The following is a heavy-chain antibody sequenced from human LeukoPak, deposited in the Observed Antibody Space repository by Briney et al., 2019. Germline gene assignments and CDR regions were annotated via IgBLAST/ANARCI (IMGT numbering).Heavy chain of an antibody. CDR3: ARVYGSGSYQHYFDY. D-gene: IGHD3-10*01. V-gene: IGHV4-34*01. CDR2: INHSGST. Sequence: PSETLSLTCAVYGGSFSGYYWSWIRQPPGKGLEWIGEINHSGSTNYNPSLKSRVTISVDTSKNQFSLKLSSVTAADTAVYYCARVYGSGSYQHYFDYWGQGTLVTVSS. J-gene: IGHJ4*02. CDR1: GGSFSGYY.